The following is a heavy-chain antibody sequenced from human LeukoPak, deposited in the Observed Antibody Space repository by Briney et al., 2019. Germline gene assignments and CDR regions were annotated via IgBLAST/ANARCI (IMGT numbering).Heavy chain of an antibody. V-gene: IGHV3-23*01. J-gene: IGHJ1*01. CDR3: TTRQKHDFVQ. D-gene: IGHD3-16*01. Sequence: PGGSLRLSCAASGFTFSTSVMTWVRQSPGKGLEWLAVISGNGAITYHADSVKGRLTISRDNSKNTLYLDMNSLRAEDTAVYYCTTRQKHDFVQWGQGTLVTVSS. CDR2: ISGNGAIT. CDR1: GFTFSTSV.